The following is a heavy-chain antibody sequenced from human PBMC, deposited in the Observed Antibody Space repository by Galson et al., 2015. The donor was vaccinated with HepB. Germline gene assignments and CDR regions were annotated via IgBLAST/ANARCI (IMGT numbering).Heavy chain of an antibody. D-gene: IGHD1-1*01. V-gene: IGHV3-33*01. Sequence: SLRLSCAASGFHFSSYGMHWVRQAPGKGLEWVAVLWHDRGDKYYADSVRGRFTISRDNSKDTVYLQMSSLTAEDTAVYYCARDAGQDTGWIDHWGQGALVVVSS. J-gene: IGHJ5*02. CDR2: LWHDRGDK. CDR3: ARDAGQDTGWIDH. CDR1: GFHFSSYG.